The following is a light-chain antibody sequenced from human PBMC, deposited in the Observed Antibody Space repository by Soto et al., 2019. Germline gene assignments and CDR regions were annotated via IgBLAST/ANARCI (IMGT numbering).Light chain of an antibody. Sequence: DIVMTQSPDSLHVSLGERDTINCKSSQSVLYRSNNRTYLAWYQQKPGQPPKLLIYRASTRETGVPDRFSGSGSGTDFTLTISSLQAEDVAVYYCEQYYSTPLTFGGGTKVEIK. CDR3: EQYYSTPLT. J-gene: IGKJ4*01. CDR1: QSVLYRSNNRTY. CDR2: RAS. V-gene: IGKV4-1*01.